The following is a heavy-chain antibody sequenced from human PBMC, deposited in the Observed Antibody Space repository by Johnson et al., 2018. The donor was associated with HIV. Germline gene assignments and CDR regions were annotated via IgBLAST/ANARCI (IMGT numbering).Heavy chain of an antibody. CDR1: GFTFDDYG. D-gene: IGHD5-24*01. Sequence: VQLVESGGGVVRPGGSLRLSCAASGFTFDDYGMSWVRQVPGKGLEWVSGTTWNGGNTGYVDSVKGRFIISRDNAKNSLYLQMNSLRAEDTAVYYCARDEPYNLNAFDIWGQGTMVTVSS. CDR3: ARDEPYNLNAFDI. V-gene: IGHV3-20*04. J-gene: IGHJ3*02. CDR2: TTWNGGNT.